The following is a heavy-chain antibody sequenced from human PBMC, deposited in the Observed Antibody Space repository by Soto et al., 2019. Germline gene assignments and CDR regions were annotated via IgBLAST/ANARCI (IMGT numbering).Heavy chain of an antibody. J-gene: IGHJ3*02. Sequence: ASVKVSCKASGYTFTSYCISWVRQAPGQGLVWMGWISAYNGNTNYAQKLQGRVTTTTDTSTSTAYMELRSLRSDDTAVYYCARVGGDIVVVVADVGAFYIWGQGTMVTVS. CDR2: ISAYNGNT. D-gene: IGHD2-15*01. CDR1: GYTFTSYC. CDR3: ARVGGDIVVVVADVGAFYI. V-gene: IGHV1-18*01.